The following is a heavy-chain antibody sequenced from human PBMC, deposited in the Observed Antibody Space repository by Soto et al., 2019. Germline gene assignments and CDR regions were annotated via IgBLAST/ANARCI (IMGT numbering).Heavy chain of an antibody. D-gene: IGHD2-15*01. J-gene: IGHJ4*02. CDR3: AIGFTSCSGGSCPDY. CDR1: GYTFTSYG. CDR2: ISTYNGNT. V-gene: IGHV1-18*01. Sequence: QVQLVQSGAEVKKPGASVKVSCKASGYTFTSYGINWVRQAPGQGLEWMGWISTYNGNTNYAQKLQGRVTVTTDTSTTTAYMELRSLRSDDTAIYYCAIGFTSCSGGSCPDYWGQGTLVTVSS.